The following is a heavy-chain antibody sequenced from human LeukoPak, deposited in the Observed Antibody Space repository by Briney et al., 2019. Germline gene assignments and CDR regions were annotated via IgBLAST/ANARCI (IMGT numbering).Heavy chain of an antibody. CDR3: ARDFWSGSYYYMDV. J-gene: IGHJ6*03. D-gene: IGHD3-3*01. V-gene: IGHV3-33*01. CDR2: IWYDGSNK. CDR1: GFTFSSYG. Sequence: GGSLRLSCAASGFTFSSYGIHWVRQAPGKGLDRVAVIWYDGSNKYYADSVKGRFTISRDNSKNTLYLQMNSPRAEDTAVYYCARDFWSGSYYYMDVWGKGTTVTVSS.